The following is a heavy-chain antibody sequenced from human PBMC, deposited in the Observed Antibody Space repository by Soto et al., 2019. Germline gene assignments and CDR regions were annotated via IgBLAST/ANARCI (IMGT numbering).Heavy chain of an antibody. V-gene: IGHV3-23*01. CDR1: GFPFSNYA. CDR2: ISGSGNNT. CDR3: AKVTVPFLEWVARYYFDY. Sequence: EVQLLESGGGFVQPGGSLRLSCVGSGFPFSNYAMTWVRQAPGKGLEWVSGISGSGNNTYQADAVKGRFTISRDKSKNTLYLQMSSLRAEDSAVYFCAKVTVPFLEWVARYYFDYWGQGTLVTVSS. D-gene: IGHD3-3*02. J-gene: IGHJ4*02.